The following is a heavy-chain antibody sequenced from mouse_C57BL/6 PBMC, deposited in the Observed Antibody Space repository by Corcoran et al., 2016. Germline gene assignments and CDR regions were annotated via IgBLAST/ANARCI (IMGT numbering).Heavy chain of an antibody. CDR2: ISYDGSN. V-gene: IGHV3-6*01. CDR3: ARNYYGSSPWFAY. Sequence: DEQLQESGPGLVKPSQSLSLTCSVTGYSITSGYYWNWIRQFPGNKLEWMGYISYDGSNNYNPSLKNRISITRDTSKNQFFLKLNSVTTEDTATYYCARNYYGSSPWFAYWGQGTLVTVSA. J-gene: IGHJ3*01. D-gene: IGHD1-1*01. CDR1: GYSITSGYY.